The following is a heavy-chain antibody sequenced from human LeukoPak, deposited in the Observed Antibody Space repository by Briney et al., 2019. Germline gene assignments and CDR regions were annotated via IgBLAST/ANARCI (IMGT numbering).Heavy chain of an antibody. D-gene: IGHD2-8*01. CDR1: GFTFSSYW. CDR2: IKQDGSEK. J-gene: IGHJ4*02. Sequence: GSLRLSCAASGFTFSSYWMSWVRQAPGKGLEWVANIKQDGSEKYYVDSVKGRFTISRDNAKNSLYLQMNSLRAEDTAVYYCARDKTHCTNGVCYTKYYFDYWGQGTLVTVSS. CDR3: ARDKTHCTNGVCYTKYYFDY. V-gene: IGHV3-7*01.